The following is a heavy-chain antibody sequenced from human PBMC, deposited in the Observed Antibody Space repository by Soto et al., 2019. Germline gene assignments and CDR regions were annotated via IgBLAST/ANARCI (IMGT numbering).Heavy chain of an antibody. J-gene: IGHJ3*01. CDR1: GFTVSSNY. CDR3: ARGDRGAFDL. V-gene: IGHV3-74*01. D-gene: IGHD2-21*02. CDR2: IHSDGSST. Sequence: TGGSLRLSCAVSGFTVSSNYMNWVRQAPGQGLVWVSRIHSDGSSTTYADSVKGRFTISRDNAKNTLYLQMNSLRAEDTAVYYCARGDRGAFDLRGQGTMVTVPS.